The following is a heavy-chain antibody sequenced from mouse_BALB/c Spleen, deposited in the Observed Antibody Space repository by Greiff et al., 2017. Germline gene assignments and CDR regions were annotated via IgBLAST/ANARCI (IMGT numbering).Heavy chain of an antibody. CDR2: INPNNGDT. V-gene: IGHV14-3*02. Sequence: EVQLQQSGAELVKPGASVKLSCTASGFNIKDTYMHWVKQRPEQGLEWIGDINPNNGDTFYNQKFKGKATLTVDKSSSTAYMQLNSLTSEDSAVYYCARYGYDYAMDYWGQGTSVTVSS. D-gene: IGHD2-2*01. CDR1: GFNIKDTY. J-gene: IGHJ4*01. CDR3: ARYGYDYAMDY.